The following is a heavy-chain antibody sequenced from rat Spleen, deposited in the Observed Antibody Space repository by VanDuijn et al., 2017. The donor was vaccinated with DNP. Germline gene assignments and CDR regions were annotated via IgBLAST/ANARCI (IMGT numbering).Heavy chain of an antibody. D-gene: IGHD1-11*01. CDR3: AKAGGYSPWYFDY. V-gene: IGHV5-19*01. Sequence: EVQLVESGGGLVQPGRSLKLSCAASGFTFSYYGMAWVRQAPKKGLEWVASISASGGSTSYRDSVKGRFTISRDNAKSSLFLQMNSLTSEDTATYYCAKAGGYSPWYFDYWGQGVMVTVSS. CDR1: GFTFSYYG. J-gene: IGHJ2*01. CDR2: ISASGGST.